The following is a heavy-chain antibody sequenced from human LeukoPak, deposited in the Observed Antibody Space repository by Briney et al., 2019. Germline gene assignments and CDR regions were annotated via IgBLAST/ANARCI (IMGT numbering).Heavy chain of an antibody. CDR3: ARTNWACSGGSCYYYYYYMDV. D-gene: IGHD2-15*01. J-gene: IGHJ6*03. V-gene: IGHV3-48*03. CDR1: GFTFSSYA. Sequence: GGSLRLSCAASGFTFSSYAMSWVRQAPGKGLEWVSYISSSGSTIYYADSVKGRFTISRDNAKNSLYLQMNRLRAEDTAVYYCARTNWACSGGSCYYYYYYMDVWGKGTTVTISS. CDR2: ISSSGSTI.